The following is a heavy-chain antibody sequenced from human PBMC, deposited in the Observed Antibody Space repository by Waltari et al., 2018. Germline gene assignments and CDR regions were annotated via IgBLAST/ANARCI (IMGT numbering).Heavy chain of an antibody. CDR3: ARDPYYYDSSGYYYGMDV. CDR1: GGSISSGSYY. CDR2: IYTSGST. V-gene: IGHV4-61*02. Sequence: QVQLQESGPGLVKPSQTLSLTCTVPGGSISSGSYYWSWIRPPAGQGLEWIGRIYTSGSTNYNPSLKIRVTISVDTSKNQFSLKLSSVTAADTAVYYCARDPYYYDSSGYYYGMDVWGQGTTVTVSS. D-gene: IGHD3-22*01. J-gene: IGHJ6*02.